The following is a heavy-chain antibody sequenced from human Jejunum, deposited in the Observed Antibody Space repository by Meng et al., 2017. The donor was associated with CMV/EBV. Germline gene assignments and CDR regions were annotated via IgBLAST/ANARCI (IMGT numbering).Heavy chain of an antibody. J-gene: IGHJ4*02. D-gene: IGHD1-1*01. Sequence: AYGFTFRNSWMNRVRQVPGRGLVWVSRIKTDGSYTTYVDSVKGRFTISRDNTKNTLYLQMNSLRVEDTALYYCVRESAATGTYYFDYWGQGALVTVSS. CDR1: GFTFRNSW. V-gene: IGHV3-74*01. CDR2: IKTDGSYT. CDR3: VRESAATGTYYFDY.